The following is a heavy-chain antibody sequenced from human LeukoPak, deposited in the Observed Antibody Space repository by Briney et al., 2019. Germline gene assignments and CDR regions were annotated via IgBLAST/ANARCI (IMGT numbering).Heavy chain of an antibody. CDR1: GDSVSSNSAA. J-gene: IGHJ4*02. V-gene: IGHV6-1*01. CDR2: TYYRSKWYN. CDR3: ARSFNGDLDY. Sequence: SQTLSLTCGISGDSVSSNSAAWNWIRQSPSRGLEWLGRTYYRSKWYNGYALPVKGRITINPDTSKNQSSLHLNSVTPEDTAVYYCARSFNGDLDYWSQGTLVTVSS. D-gene: IGHD3-10*01.